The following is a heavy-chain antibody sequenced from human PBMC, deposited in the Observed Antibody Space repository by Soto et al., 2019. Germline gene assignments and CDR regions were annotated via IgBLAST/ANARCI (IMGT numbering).Heavy chain of an antibody. J-gene: IGHJ4*02. D-gene: IGHD6-19*01. V-gene: IGHV1-3*01. CDR2: INPASGNT. CDR3: SRTGYRTGRYFYFDY. Sequence: VKGFCNGSGYNFIYNAIPWGRPGPRQRPEWMGLINPASGNTQYSQKFQGRFTITRDTSANTAYMELSSLGSEDTAVYFCSRTGYRTGRYFYFDYWAQGSLVTVSS. CDR1: GYNFIYNA.